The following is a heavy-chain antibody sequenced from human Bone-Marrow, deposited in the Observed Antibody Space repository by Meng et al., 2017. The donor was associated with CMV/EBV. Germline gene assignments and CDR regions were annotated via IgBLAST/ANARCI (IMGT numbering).Heavy chain of an antibody. Sequence: GSLRLSCAVSGDSISRNLWWSWVRQPPGKGLEWIGEISYSGDTKYNPSLKSRVTISVDTSKNQFSLKLSSVTAADTAVYYCARDTERLRIDYWGQGTLVTVSS. D-gene: IGHD4-17*01. CDR2: ISYSGDT. V-gene: IGHV4-4*02. CDR1: GDSISRNLW. CDR3: ARDTERLRIDY. J-gene: IGHJ4*02.